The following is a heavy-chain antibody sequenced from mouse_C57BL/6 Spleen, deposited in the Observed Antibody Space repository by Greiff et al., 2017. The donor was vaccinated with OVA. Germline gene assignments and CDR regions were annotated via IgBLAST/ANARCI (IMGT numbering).Heavy chain of an antibody. V-gene: IGHV1-7*01. J-gene: IGHJ2*01. CDR2: INPSSGYT. CDR3: ARWTAQGPYYFDY. CDR1: GYTFTSYW. D-gene: IGHD3-2*02. Sequence: VQLQQSGAELAKPGASVKLSCKASGYTFTSYWLHWVKQRPGQGLEWIGYINPSSGYTKYNQKFKDKATLTADKSSSTAYMQLSSLTYEDSAVYYGARWTAQGPYYFDYWGQGTTLTVSS.